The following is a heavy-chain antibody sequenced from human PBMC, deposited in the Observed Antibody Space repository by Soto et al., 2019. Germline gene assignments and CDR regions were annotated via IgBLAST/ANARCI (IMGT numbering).Heavy chain of an antibody. D-gene: IGHD6-6*01. V-gene: IGHV4-39*02. CDR2: IYYSGYT. CDR1: GGSINSNNYY. CDR3: ARDGAGYSSSLGLYYYGMDV. Sequence: SETLSLTCSVSGGSINSNNYYWGWIRQPPGKGLEWIGSIYYSGYTYYNPSLKSRITTSLDTSKNQVSLKLSSVTAADTAVYYCARDGAGYSSSLGLYYYGMDVWGQGTTVTVSS. J-gene: IGHJ6*02.